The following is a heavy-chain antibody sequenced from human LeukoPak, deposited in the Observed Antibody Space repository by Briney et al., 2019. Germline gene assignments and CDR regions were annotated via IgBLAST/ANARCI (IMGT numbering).Heavy chain of an antibody. Sequence: SETLSLTCTVSGGSISSGSYYWSWIRQPAGKGLEWIGRIYTSGSTNYNPSLKSRVTISVDTSKNQFSLTLSSVTAADTAVYYCAGDSSGDGYSSGYHWGQGTLVTVSS. CDR3: AGDSSGDGYSSGYH. CDR1: GGSISSGSYY. D-gene: IGHD6-25*01. J-gene: IGHJ5*02. CDR2: IYTSGST. V-gene: IGHV4-61*02.